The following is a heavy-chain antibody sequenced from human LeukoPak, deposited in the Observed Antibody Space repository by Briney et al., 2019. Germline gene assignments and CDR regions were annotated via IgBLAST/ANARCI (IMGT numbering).Heavy chain of an antibody. CDR3: AKGPDYYDSSAYLATFDY. V-gene: IGHV3-30*18. D-gene: IGHD3-22*01. Sequence: GGSLRLSCAASGFSFSSYGMHWVRQAPGKGLEWVAVIAYDGSHTYYADSVKDRFTTSTDNSKNTLYLQMNSLRPADTAVYYCAKGPDYYDSSAYLATFDYWGQGPLVTVSS. J-gene: IGHJ4*02. CDR1: GFSFSSYG. CDR2: IAYDGSHT.